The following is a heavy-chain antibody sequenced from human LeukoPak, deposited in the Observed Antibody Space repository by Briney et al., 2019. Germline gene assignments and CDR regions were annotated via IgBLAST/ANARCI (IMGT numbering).Heavy chain of an antibody. CDR3: ARGPDDYGDYPDAFDI. CDR1: GASISSGGYY. D-gene: IGHD4-17*01. V-gene: IGHV4-31*03. CDR2: IYYSGST. J-gene: IGHJ3*02. Sequence: PSQTLSLTCTVSGASISSGGYYWSWLRQHPGKGLEWIGYIYYSGSTYYNPSLKSRVTISVDTSKNQFSLKLSSVTAADTAVYYCARGPDDYGDYPDAFDIWGQGTMVTVSS.